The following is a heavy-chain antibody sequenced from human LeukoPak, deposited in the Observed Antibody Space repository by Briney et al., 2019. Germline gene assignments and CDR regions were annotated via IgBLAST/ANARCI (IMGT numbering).Heavy chain of an antibody. CDR3: ARGRGAVAPLPS. CDR2: IIPIFGTS. V-gene: IGHV1-69*06. D-gene: IGHD6-19*01. CDR1: GGTFISYA. Sequence: GASVKVSCKASGGTFISYAFSWVRQAPGQGLEWMGRIIPIFGTSNYAQKFQGRVTITWDKSTNTAYMELSSLRSEDTAVYYCARGRGAVAPLPSWGQGTLVTVSS. J-gene: IGHJ4*02.